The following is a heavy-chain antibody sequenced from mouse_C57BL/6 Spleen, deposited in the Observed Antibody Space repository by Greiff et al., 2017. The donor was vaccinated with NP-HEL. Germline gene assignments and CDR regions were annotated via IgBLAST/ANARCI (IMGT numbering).Heavy chain of an antibody. J-gene: IGHJ1*03. CDR2: IDPEDGDT. V-gene: IGHV14-1*01. Sequence: DVQLQESGAELVRPGASVKLSCTASGFNIKDYYMHWVKQRPEQGLEWIGRIDPEDGDTEYAPKFQGKATMTADTSSNTAYLQLSSLTSEDTAVYYCTTCPYYYGSSHWYFDVWGTGTTVTVAS. D-gene: IGHD1-1*01. CDR1: GFNIKDYY. CDR3: TTCPYYYGSSHWYFDV.